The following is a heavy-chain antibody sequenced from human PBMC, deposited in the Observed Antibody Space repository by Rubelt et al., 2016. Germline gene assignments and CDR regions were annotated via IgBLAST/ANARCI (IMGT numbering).Heavy chain of an antibody. CDR3: AGTTDDY. CDR1: GGTFSSYA. D-gene: IGHD1-1*01. CDR2: IIPVYGVT. J-gene: IGHJ4*02. V-gene: IGHV1-69*01. Sequence: QVQLVQSGTEVKKPGVSVRVSCKASGGTFSSYAFTWVRQAPGQGLEWMGGIIPVYGVTNYAQKFQGRVTITAEESTATSYRQLNKLRSEDTAIYYCAGTTDDYWGQGSLVTVSS.